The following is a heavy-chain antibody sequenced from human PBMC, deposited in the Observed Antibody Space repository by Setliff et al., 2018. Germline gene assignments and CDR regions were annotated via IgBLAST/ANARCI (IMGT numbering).Heavy chain of an antibody. Sequence: ASVKVSCKTSGYPFTDYYIHWVRQAPGQGLEWMGWMNPNTGYTGYARNFQGRVTMTRNTSISTAYMELSGLRSDDTAVYYCARGSRSQNWGGRYSWFDPWGQGTLVTVSS. V-gene: IGHV1-8*02. CDR2: MNPNTGYT. CDR1: GYPFTDYY. CDR3: ARGSRSQNWGGRYSWFDP. J-gene: IGHJ5*02. D-gene: IGHD7-27*01.